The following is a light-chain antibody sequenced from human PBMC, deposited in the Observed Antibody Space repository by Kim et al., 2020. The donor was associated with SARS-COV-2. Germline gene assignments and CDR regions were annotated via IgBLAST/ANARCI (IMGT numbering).Light chain of an antibody. CDR2: NDD. J-gene: IGLJ3*02. CDR1: WANVGSHI. CDR3: ATWDNTLNAWV. V-gene: IGLV1-44*01. Sequence: GQMVPISCSGSWANVGSHIVNWFQQLPGTAPKLLIYNDDQRPSGVPDRFSGSRSGTSASLAISGLQSADEADYYCATWDNTLNAWVFGGGTKVTVL.